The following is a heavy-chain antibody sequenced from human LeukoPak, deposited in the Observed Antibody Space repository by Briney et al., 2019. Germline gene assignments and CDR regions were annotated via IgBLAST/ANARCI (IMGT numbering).Heavy chain of an antibody. J-gene: IGHJ4*02. CDR2: IYYSGST. CDR1: GGSISSSSYY. V-gene: IGHV4-39*07. Sequence: PSETLSLTCTVSGGSISSSSYYWGWIRQPPGKGLEWIGSIYYSGSTYYNPSLKSRVTISVDTSKNQFSLKLSSVTAADTAVYYCARDSSRIVGATTFDYWGQGTLVTVSS. D-gene: IGHD1-26*01. CDR3: ARDSSRIVGATTFDY.